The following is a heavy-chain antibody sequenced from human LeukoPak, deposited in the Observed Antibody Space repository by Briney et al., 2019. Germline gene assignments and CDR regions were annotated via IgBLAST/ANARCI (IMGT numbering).Heavy chain of an antibody. D-gene: IGHD2-15*01. J-gene: IGHJ4*02. CDR1: GFTFSSYA. CDR2: ITSGGST. Sequence: GGSLRLSCAASGFTFSSYAMSWVRQAPGEGLEWVSSITSGGSTYYADSVKGRFTISRDNSENTLYLQMNSLRAEDTAVYYCARPVTATDRFYFFDSWGQGTLVTVSS. CDR3: ARPVTATDRFYFFDS. V-gene: IGHV3-23*01.